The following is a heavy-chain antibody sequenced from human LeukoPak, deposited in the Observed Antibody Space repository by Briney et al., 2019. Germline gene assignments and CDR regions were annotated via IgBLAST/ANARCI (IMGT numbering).Heavy chain of an antibody. CDR3: ASTGIAAAGKGVDY. Sequence: GGSLRHSCAASGFTFSYYVMSWVRQAPGKGLEWVSAISGSGGSTYYADSVKGRFTISRDNSKNTLYLQMNSLRAEDTAVYYCASTGIAAAGKGVDYWGQGTLVTVSS. J-gene: IGHJ4*02. V-gene: IGHV3-23*01. CDR1: GFTFSYYV. D-gene: IGHD6-13*01. CDR2: ISGSGGST.